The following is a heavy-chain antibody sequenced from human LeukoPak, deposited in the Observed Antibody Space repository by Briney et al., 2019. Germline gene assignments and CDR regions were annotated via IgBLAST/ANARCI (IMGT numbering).Heavy chain of an antibody. J-gene: IGHJ3*02. Sequence: GASVKVSCKASGGTFSSYAIRWVRQAPGQGLEWMGGIIPMFGTADYAQKLQGRVTITADKSTSTAYMELSSLRSEDTAVYYCARDLHQLYYYDSSGYFLVFDIWGQGTMVTVSS. CDR2: IIPMFGTA. CDR1: GGTFSSYA. CDR3: ARDLHQLYYYDSSGYFLVFDI. D-gene: IGHD3-22*01. V-gene: IGHV1-69*06.